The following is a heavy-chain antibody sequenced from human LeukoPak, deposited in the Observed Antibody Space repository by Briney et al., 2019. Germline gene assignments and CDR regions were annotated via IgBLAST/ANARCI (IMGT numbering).Heavy chain of an antibody. CDR3: ARERYSRYDFWSGYYDY. V-gene: IGHV4-31*03. J-gene: IGHJ4*02. Sequence: SETLSLTCTVSGGYISRGGYYWGWIRQHPGKGLEWIGYIYYSGSTYYNPSLKSRVTISVDTSKNQFSLKLSSVTAADTAVYYCARERYSRYDFWSGYYDYWGQGTLVTVSS. CDR2: IYYSGST. D-gene: IGHD3-3*01. CDR1: GGYISRGGYY.